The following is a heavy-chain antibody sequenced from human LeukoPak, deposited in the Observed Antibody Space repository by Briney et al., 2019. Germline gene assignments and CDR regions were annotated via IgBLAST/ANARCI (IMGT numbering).Heavy chain of an antibody. CDR2: IYYSGST. CDR1: GGSISSYY. D-gene: IGHD3-22*01. V-gene: IGHV4-59*01. J-gene: IGHJ5*02. CDR3: ASVKYYYDSSGYPGWFDP. Sequence: PSETLSPTCTVSGGSISSYYWSWIRQPPGKGLEWIGYIYYSGSTNYNPSLKSRVTISVDTPKNQFSLKLSSVTAADTAVYYCASVKYYYDSSGYPGWFDPWGQGTLVTVSS.